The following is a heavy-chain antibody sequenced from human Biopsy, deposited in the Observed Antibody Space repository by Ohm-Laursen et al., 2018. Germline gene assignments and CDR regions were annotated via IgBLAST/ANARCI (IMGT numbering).Heavy chain of an antibody. D-gene: IGHD2-2*01. V-gene: IGHV1-2*02. CDR1: GYTFTGFS. J-gene: IGHJ2*01. CDR2: INPKSGDT. Sequence: ASVKVSCKPSGYTFTGFSVHWLRQAPGQGLEWMGWINPKSGDTDYPQNFQGRVSMTRDTSSSTAYMDLSRLRSDDTAVYYCARGRRHCSGTCERWYFDLWGRGTLVTVSS. CDR3: ARGRRHCSGTCERWYFDL.